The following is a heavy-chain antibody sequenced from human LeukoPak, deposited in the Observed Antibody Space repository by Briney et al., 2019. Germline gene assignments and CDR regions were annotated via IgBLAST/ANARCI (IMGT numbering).Heavy chain of an antibody. D-gene: IGHD1-26*01. Sequence: GASVKVSCKASGYTFTGYYMHWVRQAPGQGLEWMGWINPNSGGTNYAQEFQGRVTMTRDTSISTAYMELSRLRSDDTAVYYCARGKLVGAPVDYWGQGTLVTVSS. J-gene: IGHJ4*02. V-gene: IGHV1-2*02. CDR3: ARGKLVGAPVDY. CDR1: GYTFTGYY. CDR2: INPNSGGT.